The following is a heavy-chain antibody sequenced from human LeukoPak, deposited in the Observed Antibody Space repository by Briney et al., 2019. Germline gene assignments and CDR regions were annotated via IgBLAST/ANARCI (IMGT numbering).Heavy chain of an antibody. CDR1: GGSISSYY. Sequence: SETLSLTCTVSGGSISSYYWSWIRQPPGKGLEWIGYIYYSGSTNYNPSLKSRVTISVDTSKNQFSLKLSSVTAADTAVYYCACSYSSSWYYGYWGQGTLVTVSS. CDR3: ACSYSSSWYYGY. J-gene: IGHJ4*02. V-gene: IGHV4-59*01. CDR2: IYYSGST. D-gene: IGHD6-13*01.